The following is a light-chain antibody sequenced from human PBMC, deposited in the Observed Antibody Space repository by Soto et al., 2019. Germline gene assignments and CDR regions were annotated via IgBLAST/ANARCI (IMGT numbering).Light chain of an antibody. CDR3: CSYAGSYTFGV. CDR2: DVS. J-gene: IGLJ1*01. Sequence: HSALTQPRSVSWPPGQSFTISCTGTSSDVGGYNYVSWYQQHPGKAPKLMIYDVSKRPSGVPDRFSGSKSGNTASLTISGLQAEDEADYYCCSYAGSYTFGVFGTGTKVTVL. CDR1: SSDVGGYNY. V-gene: IGLV2-11*01.